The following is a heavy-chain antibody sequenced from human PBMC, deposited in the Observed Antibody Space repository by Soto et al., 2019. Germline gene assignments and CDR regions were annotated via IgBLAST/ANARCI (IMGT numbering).Heavy chain of an antibody. CDR2: VNPNTGVT. V-gene: IGHV1-2*02. D-gene: IGHD3-9*01. CDR1: GYTFTAFY. CDR3: TTLRLDP. J-gene: IGHJ5*02. Sequence: QAQLVQSGSEVKKPGASVKVSCQASGYTFTAFYMNWVRQAPGQGLEWMGWVNPNTGVTKYAQKFQGRVTMTRDTYINTAYIELSGLTSDDTDVYYCTTLRLDPWGQGTLVTVSS.